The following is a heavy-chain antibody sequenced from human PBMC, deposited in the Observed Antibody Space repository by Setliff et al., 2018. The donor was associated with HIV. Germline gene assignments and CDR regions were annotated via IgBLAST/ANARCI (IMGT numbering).Heavy chain of an antibody. CDR3: ASEDSSYHYFDY. J-gene: IGHJ4*02. V-gene: IGHV4-39*01. CDR1: GGSISSSSYY. D-gene: IGHD6-6*01. CDR2: IFYSGSA. Sequence: PSETLSLTCTVSGGSISSSSYYWGWIRQPPGKGREWIGSIFYSGSANYNPSLRSPVAISVDTSKNQFSLKLTSVTAADTAVYYCASEDSSYHYFDYWGQGMLVTVSS.